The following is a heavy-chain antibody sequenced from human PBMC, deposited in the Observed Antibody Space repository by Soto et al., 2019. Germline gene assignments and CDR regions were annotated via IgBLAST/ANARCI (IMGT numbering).Heavy chain of an antibody. CDR2: VYYSGST. D-gene: IGHD6-6*01. CDR1: GGSVSSSSYY. V-gene: IGHV4-39*01. CDR3: ARQIIAARLGYYYGMDV. Sequence: SETLSLTCTVSGGSVSSSSYYWGWVRQPPGKGLEWIGSVYYSGSTYYNPSLESRVTISVDTSKNQFSLRLSSVTAVDTAVYYCARQIIAARLGYYYGMDVWGQGTTVTVSS. J-gene: IGHJ6*02.